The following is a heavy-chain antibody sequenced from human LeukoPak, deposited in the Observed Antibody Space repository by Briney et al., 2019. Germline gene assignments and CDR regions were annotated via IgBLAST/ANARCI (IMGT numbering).Heavy chain of an antibody. CDR2: MNPNSGNS. D-gene: IGHD6-19*01. V-gene: IGHV1-8*03. Sequence: ASVKVSCKASGYTFTSYDMNWVRQATGQGLEWMGWMNPNSGNSGYAQKFQRRVTITKNTSISKAYMQLSSLRSEDTAVYYFARGRAVAGRSPLDLGYWGQGTVVTVSS. CDR1: GYTFTSYD. J-gene: IGHJ4*02. CDR3: ARGRAVAGRSPLDLGY.